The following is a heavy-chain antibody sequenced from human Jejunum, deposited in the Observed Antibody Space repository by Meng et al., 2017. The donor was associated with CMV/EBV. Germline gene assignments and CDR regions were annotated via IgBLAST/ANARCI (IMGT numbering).Heavy chain of an antibody. D-gene: IGHD3-16*01. V-gene: IGHV3-23*01. CDR3: AKDTLRGPGGPFDS. CDR1: GCNFRNYA. Sequence: GCNFRNYAMRWVRQAQGKGVEWVAAISGSADSTYYADSVKGRFTISRDNSKNTLYLEMNSLRAEDTAQYYCAKDTLRGPGGPFDSWGQGTLVTVSS. CDR2: ISGSADST. J-gene: IGHJ4*02.